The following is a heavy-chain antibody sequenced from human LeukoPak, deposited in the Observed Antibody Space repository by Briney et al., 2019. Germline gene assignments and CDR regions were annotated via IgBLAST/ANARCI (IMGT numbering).Heavy chain of an antibody. Sequence: GGSLRLSCAASGFTFSSYEMNWVRQAPGKGLEWVSYISSSGSTIYYADSVKGRFTISRDNSQNTLYLQMNSLRAEDTAVYYCARDSGDCCSYYYYYMDVWGKGTTVTVPS. CDR3: ARDSGDCCSYYYYYMDV. CDR2: ISSSGSTI. J-gene: IGHJ6*03. D-gene: IGHD2-21*02. CDR1: GFTFSSYE. V-gene: IGHV3-48*03.